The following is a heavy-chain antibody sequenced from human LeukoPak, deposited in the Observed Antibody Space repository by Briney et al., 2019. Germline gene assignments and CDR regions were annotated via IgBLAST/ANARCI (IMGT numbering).Heavy chain of an antibody. CDR2: IRYDGSNK. CDR1: GFTFSSYG. V-gene: IGHV3-30*02. Sequence: PGGSLRLSCAASGFTFSSYGMHWVRQAPGKGLEWVAFIRYDGSNKYYADSVKGRFTISRDNAKNSLYLQMNSLRAEDMALYYCAKGVSGYSLDDAFDIWGQGTMVTVSS. J-gene: IGHJ3*02. CDR3: AKGVSGYSLDDAFDI. D-gene: IGHD3-22*01.